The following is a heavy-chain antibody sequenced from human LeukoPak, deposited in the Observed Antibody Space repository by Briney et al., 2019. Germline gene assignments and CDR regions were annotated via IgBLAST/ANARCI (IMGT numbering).Heavy chain of an antibody. CDR1: GFTFSNYG. D-gene: IGHD6-19*01. CDR3: AKNGYSSGWYPEN. CDR2: VTGTGGST. J-gene: IGHJ4*02. Sequence: GGSLRLSCAASGFTFSNYGMSWVRQAPGKGLEWVSAVTGTGGSTYYADSVKGRFTISRDNSKNTLYLQMNSLRGEDTDIYYCAKNGYSSGWYPENWGQGTLVTVSS. V-gene: IGHV3-23*01.